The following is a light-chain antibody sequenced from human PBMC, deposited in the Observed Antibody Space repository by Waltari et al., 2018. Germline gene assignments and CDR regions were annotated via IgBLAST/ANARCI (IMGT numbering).Light chain of an antibody. CDR3: CSYAGSITFWV. V-gene: IGLV2-11*01. CDR1: SSDVGGYNY. Sequence: QSALTQPRSVSGSPGQSVTISCTGTSSDVGGYNYVSWYQHHPGKAPKLIIYDVTKRPSGVPDRFSASKSDNTAPLTISGLQAEDEADYYCCSYAGSITFWVFGGGTKLTVL. J-gene: IGLJ3*02. CDR2: DVT.